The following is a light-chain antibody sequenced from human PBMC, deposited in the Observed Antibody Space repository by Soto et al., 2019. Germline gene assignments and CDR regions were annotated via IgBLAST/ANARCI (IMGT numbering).Light chain of an antibody. Sequence: DIQMTQSPSTLSASVGDTISITCRASQSISNLLAWFQQKPGKAPEILIYKASSLESGVPSRFSGSGSGTEFTLTISSPQPEDFATYYCLQYYDYRTFGQGTKVDIK. CDR2: KAS. CDR1: QSISNL. CDR3: LQYYDYRT. V-gene: IGKV1-5*03. J-gene: IGKJ1*01.